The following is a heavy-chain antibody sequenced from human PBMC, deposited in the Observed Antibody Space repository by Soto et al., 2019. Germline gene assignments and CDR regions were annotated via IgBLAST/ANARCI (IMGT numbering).Heavy chain of an antibody. CDR2: IYYSGST. Sequence: ASETLSLTCTVSGGSISSGGYYWSWIRQHPGKGLEWIGYIYYSGSTYYNPSLKSRVTISVDTSKNQFSLKLSSVTAADTAVYYCARGLRFLEWSPQVWFDPWGQGTLVTVSS. J-gene: IGHJ5*02. V-gene: IGHV4-31*03. D-gene: IGHD3-3*01. CDR3: ARGLRFLEWSPQVWFDP. CDR1: GGSISSGGYY.